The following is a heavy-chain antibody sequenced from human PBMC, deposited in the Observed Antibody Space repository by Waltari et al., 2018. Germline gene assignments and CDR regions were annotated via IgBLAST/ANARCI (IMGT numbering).Heavy chain of an antibody. CDR1: GGTFSSYA. CDR3: ARCSGSGSALNYYYYMDV. D-gene: IGHD3-22*01. CDR2: IIPIFGTA. Sequence: QVQLVQSGAEVKKPGSSVKVSCKASGGTFSSYAISWVRQAPGQGLEWMGRIIPIFGTANYAQKFQGSVTITADKSTSTAYMELSSLRSEDTAVYYCARCSGSGSALNYYYYMDVWGKGTTVTVSS. V-gene: IGHV1-69*14. J-gene: IGHJ6*03.